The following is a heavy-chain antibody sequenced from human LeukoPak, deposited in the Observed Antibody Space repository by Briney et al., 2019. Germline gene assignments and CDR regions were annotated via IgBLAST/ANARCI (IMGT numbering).Heavy chain of an antibody. CDR2: INPNSGGT. J-gene: IGHJ4*02. CDR3: ARGSPPRVYYDRSGYYSYYFDY. CDR1: GYTFSGYY. Sequence: ASVKVSCKASGYTFSGYYMHWVRQAPGQGLEWMGWINPNSGGTNYAQKFQGRVTMTRDTSISTAYMELSRLRSDDTAVYYCARGSPPRVYYDRSGYYSYYFDYWGQGTLVTVSS. V-gene: IGHV1-2*02. D-gene: IGHD3-22*01.